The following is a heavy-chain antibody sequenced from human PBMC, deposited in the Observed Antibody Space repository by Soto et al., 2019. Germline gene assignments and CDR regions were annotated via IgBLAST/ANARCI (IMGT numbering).Heavy chain of an antibody. CDR2: INHGGST. V-gene: IGHV4-34*01. D-gene: IGHD5-12*01. J-gene: IGHJ6*03. CDR3: AREGRPWISNLDSYYSMDV. Sequence: QVQLQQWGAGLLKPSETLSLTCAVYGGSFSGYYWSWIRQPPGKGLEWIGEINHGGSTNYNPSLKRRITISVDPATNQFSLKLSTLTAADSAVYYCAREGRPWISNLDSYYSMDVWGKGTTVTVSS. CDR1: GGSFSGYY.